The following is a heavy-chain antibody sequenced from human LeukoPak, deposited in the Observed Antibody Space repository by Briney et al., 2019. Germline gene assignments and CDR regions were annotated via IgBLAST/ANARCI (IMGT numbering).Heavy chain of an antibody. Sequence: SETLSLTCTVSGYSISSGYYWGWIRQPPGKGLEWIGSIYHSGSTYCNPSLKSRVTISVDTSKNQFSLKLSSVTAADTAVYYCAREFVVVPAADSQDNWFDPWGQGTLVTVSS. V-gene: IGHV4-38-2*02. J-gene: IGHJ5*02. CDR1: GYSISSGYY. CDR2: IYHSGST. D-gene: IGHD2-2*01. CDR3: AREFVVVPAADSQDNWFDP.